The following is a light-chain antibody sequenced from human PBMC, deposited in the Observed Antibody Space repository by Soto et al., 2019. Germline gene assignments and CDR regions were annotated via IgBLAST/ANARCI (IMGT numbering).Light chain of an antibody. V-gene: IGKV3-20*01. CDR3: QHYPSSPLST. J-gene: IGKJ2*01. CDR1: QSVGSY. Sequence: EIVLTQSPGTLSLSPGERATLYCRASQSVGSYLAWYQQKPGQAPRLLIYDASSRATGIPDRFSGSGSGTDFTLTISRLEPEDFAVYYCQHYPSSPLSTVGQGTNLEIK. CDR2: DAS.